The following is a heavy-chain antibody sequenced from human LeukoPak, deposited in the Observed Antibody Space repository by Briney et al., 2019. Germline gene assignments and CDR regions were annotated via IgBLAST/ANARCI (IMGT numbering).Heavy chain of an antibody. CDR1: GGTFSSYA. D-gene: IGHD3-10*01. CDR3: ARGYYGSGSYGGFDY. Sequence: ASVKVSCKASGGTFSSYAISWVRQAPGQGLEWMGGIIPIFGTANYAQKFQGRVTITADESTSTAYMELSSLRSEDTAVYYCARGYYGSGSYGGFDYWGQGTLVTVSS. CDR2: IIPIFGTA. V-gene: IGHV1-69*01. J-gene: IGHJ4*02.